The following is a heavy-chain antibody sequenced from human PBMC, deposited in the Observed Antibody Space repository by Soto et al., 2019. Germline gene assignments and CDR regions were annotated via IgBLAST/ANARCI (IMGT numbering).Heavy chain of an antibody. D-gene: IGHD6-19*01. CDR2: ISYNGINI. Sequence: QVQVVESGGGVVQPGRSLRLSCAASGFTFSSFAFHWVRQAPGKGLEWVTAISYNGINIYYADSVKGRFTISRDNSKHTLYLQMNSLRAEDTAGYYCARGGAVASSWYFDLWGRGTLVTVSS. J-gene: IGHJ2*01. CDR3: ARGGAVASSWYFDL. CDR1: GFTFSSFA. V-gene: IGHV3-30-3*01.